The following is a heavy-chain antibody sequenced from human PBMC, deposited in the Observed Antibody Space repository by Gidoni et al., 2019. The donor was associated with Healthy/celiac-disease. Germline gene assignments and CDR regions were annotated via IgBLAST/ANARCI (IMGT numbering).Heavy chain of an antibody. V-gene: IGHV1-46*01. J-gene: IGHJ5*02. CDR3: ARDVSVGGIAVAGTHNWFDP. CDR2: INPSGGST. Sequence: QVQLVQSGAEVKKPGASVKVSCKASGYTFTSYYLHWVRQAPGQGLEWMGIINPSGGSTSYAQKFQGRVTMARDTSTSTVYMELSSLRSEDTAVYYCARDVSVGGIAVAGTHNWFDPWGQGTLVTVSS. D-gene: IGHD6-19*01. CDR1: GYTFTSYY.